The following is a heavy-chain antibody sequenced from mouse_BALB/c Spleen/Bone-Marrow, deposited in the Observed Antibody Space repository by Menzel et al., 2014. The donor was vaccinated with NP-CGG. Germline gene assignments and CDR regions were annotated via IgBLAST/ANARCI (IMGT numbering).Heavy chain of an antibody. J-gene: IGHJ3*01. V-gene: IGHV1-69*01. CDR3: ARGDWDDAY. Sequence: QVQLQQSGAELVIPAASVKMSCKASGYTFTDYWMHWVKQRPGQGLEWIGAIDTSDSYTSYNQKFKGKATLTVDESSSTAYMQLSSLTSEDSAVYYCARGDWDDAYWGQGTLVTVSA. CDR2: IDTSDSYT. CDR1: GYTFTDYW. D-gene: IGHD4-1*01.